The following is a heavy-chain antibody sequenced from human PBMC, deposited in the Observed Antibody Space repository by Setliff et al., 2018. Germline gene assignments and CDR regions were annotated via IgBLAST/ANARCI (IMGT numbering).Heavy chain of an antibody. CDR2: ISWDGGST. D-gene: IGHD3-22*01. V-gene: IGHV3-43*01. Sequence: GGSLRLSCAASGFTFDDYTMHWVRQAPGKGLEWVSLISWDGGSTYYADSVKGRFTISRDNSKNSLYLQMNSLGAEDTAVYYCAKVYYYDSSGYLNWGQGTLVTVS. CDR3: AKVYYYDSSGYLN. CDR1: GFTFDDYT. J-gene: IGHJ4*02.